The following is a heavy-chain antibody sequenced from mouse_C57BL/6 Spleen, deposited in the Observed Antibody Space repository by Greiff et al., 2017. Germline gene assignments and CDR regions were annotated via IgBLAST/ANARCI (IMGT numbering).Heavy chain of an antibody. CDR3: ARPTTVVATGCFYFGY. V-gene: IGHV1-59*01. CDR2: IDPSASYN. Sequence: QVNVMQPGAELVRPGTSVKLSCKASGYTFTSYWMHWVKQRPGQGLEWIGVIDPSASYNNYNQKFKGKATLTVYTSSSTAYMQLSSLTSEDSAVYCCARPTTVVATGCFYFGYRGQGASRPVSS. CDR1: GYTFTSYW. J-gene: IGHJ2*02. D-gene: IGHD1-1*01.